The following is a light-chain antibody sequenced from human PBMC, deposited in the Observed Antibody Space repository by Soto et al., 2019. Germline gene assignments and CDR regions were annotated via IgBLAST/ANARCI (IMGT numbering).Light chain of an antibody. CDR1: HSVISPF. CDR3: HQYGNSPGT. V-gene: IGKV3-20*01. CDR2: AAS. Sequence: EIVLTQSPGTLSLSPGERATLSCRASHSVISPFLAWYQQKPGQAPRLLIYAASSRAAGIPGRFSGSGSGTEFTLTISRLEPEDFAVYYCHQYGNSPGTFGQGTKV. J-gene: IGKJ1*01.